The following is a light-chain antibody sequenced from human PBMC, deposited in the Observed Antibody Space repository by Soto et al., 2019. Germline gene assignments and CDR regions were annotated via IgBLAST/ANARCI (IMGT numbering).Light chain of an antibody. CDR1: QSVSSSY. CDR3: QQYGSSPLVT. CDR2: VPS. J-gene: IGKJ5*01. V-gene: IGKV3-20*01. Sequence: EIVLTQSPGTLSLSPGERATLSCRASQSVSSSYLAWYQQKPGQAPRLLIDVPSSTATGIPDRFSGSGSGTDCTLTISRPEPEDFAVYYCQQYGSSPLVTFGQGTRLEI.